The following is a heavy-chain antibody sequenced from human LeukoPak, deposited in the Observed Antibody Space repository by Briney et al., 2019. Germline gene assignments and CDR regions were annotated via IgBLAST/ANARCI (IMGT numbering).Heavy chain of an antibody. D-gene: IGHD5-24*01. V-gene: IGHV4-30-2*01. CDR3: ARAQLGQAFDI. J-gene: IGHJ3*02. CDR2: IYHSGST. Sequence: PSQTLSLTCAVSGGSISSGGYSWSWIRQPPGKGLEWIGYIYHSGSTYYNPSLKSRVTISVDRSKNQFSLKLSSVTAADTAVYYCARAQLGQAFDIWGQGTMVTVSS. CDR1: GGSISSGGYS.